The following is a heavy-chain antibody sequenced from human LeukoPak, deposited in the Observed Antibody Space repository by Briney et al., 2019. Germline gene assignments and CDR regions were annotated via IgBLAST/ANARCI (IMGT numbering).Heavy chain of an antibody. CDR1: GGFISGSHYY. D-gene: IGHD3-22*01. J-gene: IGHJ4*02. CDR2: INYSGNR. Sequence: KPSETLSLTCTVSGGFISGSHYYWAWIRQPPGKGLEWIGMINYSGNRYYNPSLWSRASISVDTSTNQFSLNLNSVTAADTAVYYCARGYDYWGKGTLVAVSS. CDR3: ARGYDY. V-gene: IGHV4-39*01.